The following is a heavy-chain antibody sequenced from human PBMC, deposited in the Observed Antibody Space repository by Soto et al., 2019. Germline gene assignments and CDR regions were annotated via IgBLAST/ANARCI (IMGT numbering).Heavy chain of an antibody. D-gene: IGHD3-3*01. CDR3: AKDFLWAYDFWSGSPGAFDI. V-gene: IGHV3-23*01. J-gene: IGHJ3*02. CDR2: ISGSGGST. CDR1: GFTFSSYA. Sequence: EVQLLESGGGLVQPGGSLRLSCAASGFTFSSYAMSWVRQAPGKGLEWVSAISGSGGSTYYADSVKGRFTISRDNSKNTLNLQMNSLRAEDTAVYYCAKDFLWAYDFWSGSPGAFDIWGQGTMVTVSS.